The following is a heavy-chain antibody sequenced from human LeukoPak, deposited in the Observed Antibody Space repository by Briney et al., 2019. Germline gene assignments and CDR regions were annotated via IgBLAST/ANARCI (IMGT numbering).Heavy chain of an antibody. CDR2: IKSKTDGGTT. CDR3: TTGFPGSSGYYLGFDY. V-gene: IGHV3-15*01. D-gene: IGHD3-22*01. Sequence: GGSLRLSCAASGFTFSDAWMSWVRQGPGKGLEWVGRIKSKTDGGTTDYATPVKGRFTISRDDSKNTLYLQVNSLKTEDTAVYYCTTGFPGSSGYYLGFDYWDQGTLVTVSS. J-gene: IGHJ4*02. CDR1: GFTFSDAW.